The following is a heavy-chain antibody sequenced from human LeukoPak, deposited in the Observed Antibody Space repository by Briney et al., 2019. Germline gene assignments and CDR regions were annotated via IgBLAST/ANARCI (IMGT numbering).Heavy chain of an antibody. D-gene: IGHD3-10*01. CDR2: ISGSGGST. CDR1: GFTFSSYG. Sequence: PGGTLRLSCAASGFTFSSYGMSWVRQAPGKGLEWVSAISGSGGSTYYADSVKGRFTISRDNSKNTLYLQMNSLRAEDTAVYYCAKDLVLLWFGELPPPDYWGQGTLVTVSS. CDR3: AKDLVLLWFGELPPPDY. J-gene: IGHJ4*02. V-gene: IGHV3-23*01.